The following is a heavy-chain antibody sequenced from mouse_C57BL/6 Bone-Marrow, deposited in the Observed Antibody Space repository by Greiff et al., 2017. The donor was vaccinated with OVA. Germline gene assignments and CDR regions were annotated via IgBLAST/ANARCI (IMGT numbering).Heavy chain of an antibody. CDR3: ARSLYYYGSSPRFAY. CDR1: GYTFTDYY. Sequence: VQLQQSGPELVKPGASVKISCKASGYTFTDYYMNWVKQSHGKSLEWIGDINPNNGGTSYNQKFTGKATLTVDKSSSTAYMELRSLTSEDSAVYYCARSLYYYGSSPRFAYWGQGTLVTVSA. J-gene: IGHJ3*01. CDR2: INPNNGGT. D-gene: IGHD1-1*01. V-gene: IGHV1-26*01.